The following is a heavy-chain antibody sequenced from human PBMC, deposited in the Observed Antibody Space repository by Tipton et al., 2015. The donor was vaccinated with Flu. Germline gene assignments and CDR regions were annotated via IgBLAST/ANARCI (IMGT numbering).Heavy chain of an antibody. Sequence: TLSLTCSVSGDSISRGSYYYNWIRQPAGEGLEWIGRIYTNGNTNYKASLKSRVTISIDRSRNQFSLRLSSVTAVDTAMYYCARGDYGDYDHEADAFDIWGQGTLVTVSA. CDR2: IYTNGNT. J-gene: IGHJ3*02. V-gene: IGHV4-61*02. D-gene: IGHD4-17*01. CDR1: GDSISRGSYY. CDR3: ARGDYGDYDHEADAFDI.